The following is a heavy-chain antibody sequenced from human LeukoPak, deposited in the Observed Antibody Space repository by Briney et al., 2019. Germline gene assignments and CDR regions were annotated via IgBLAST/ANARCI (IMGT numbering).Heavy chain of an antibody. D-gene: IGHD2-2*01. J-gene: IGHJ4*02. CDR2: WHFASNK. CDR3: ARDLCSTTSCFDY. Sequence: GGSLRLSCVTSGFIFSSYGIHWVRQAPGKGLEWVAWHFASNKYYAESVRGRFTMSRDNSKSTLYLQMDSLRVEDTAVYYCARDLCSTTSCFDYWGQGTLVSVST. V-gene: IGHV3-33*01. CDR1: GFIFSSYG.